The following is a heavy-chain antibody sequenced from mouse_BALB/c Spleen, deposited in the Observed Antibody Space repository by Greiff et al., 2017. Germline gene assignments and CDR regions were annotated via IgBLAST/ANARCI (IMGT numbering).Heavy chain of an antibody. CDR3: TRPGRYDEGYYAMDY. CDR2: IYPGSGST. Sequence: LQQPGSELVRPGASVKLSCKASGYTFTSYWMHWVKQRPGQGLEWIGNIYPGSGSTNYDEKFKSKATLTVDTSSSTAYMQLSSLTSEDSAVYYCTRPGRYDEGYYAMDYWGQGTSVTVSA. CDR1: GYTFTSYW. D-gene: IGHD2-14*01. J-gene: IGHJ4*01. V-gene: IGHV1S22*01.